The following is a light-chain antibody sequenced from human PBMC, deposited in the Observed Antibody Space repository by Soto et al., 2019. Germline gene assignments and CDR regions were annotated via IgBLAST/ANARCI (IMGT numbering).Light chain of an antibody. J-gene: IGLJ1*01. CDR3: AAWDDSLNGPYV. CDR2: STS. CDR1: SSNIGSNS. V-gene: IGLV1-44*01. Sequence: QSVLTQPPSASGTPGQRVTISCSGSSSNIGSNSVNWYQQLPGTAPKLLVYSTSQRPSGVPDRFSGSKSGTSASLAISALQSEDEADYFCAAWDDSLNGPYVFGTGTKLTVL.